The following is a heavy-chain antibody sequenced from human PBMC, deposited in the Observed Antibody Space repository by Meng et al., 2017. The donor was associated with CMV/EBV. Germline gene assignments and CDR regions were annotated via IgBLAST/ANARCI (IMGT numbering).Heavy chain of an antibody. CDR1: CASVCVGRSS. CDR3: ARDHPGSSLGY. J-gene: IGHJ4*02. CDR2: IYSSAST. D-gene: IGHD6-6*01. Sequence: CSCSCASVCVGRSSWSWLRQPPGNSLASVGSIYSSASTSYIPSLKSRVTISVDPSKNQFSLKLSSVSAAATAVYSCARDHPGSSLGYWGQGTLVTVSS. V-gene: IGHV4-61*01.